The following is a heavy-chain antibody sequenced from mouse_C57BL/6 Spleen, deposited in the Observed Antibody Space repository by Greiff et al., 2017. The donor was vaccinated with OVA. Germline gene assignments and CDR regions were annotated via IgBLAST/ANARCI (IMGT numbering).Heavy chain of an antibody. V-gene: IGHV1-50*01. CDR1: GYTFTSYW. Sequence: QVQLQQPGAELVKPGASVKLSCKASGYTFTSYWMQWVKQRPGQGLEWIGEIDPSDSYTNYNQKFKGKATLTVDTSSSTAYMQLSSLTSEDSAVYYCAKVGSVVAPRAFAYWGQGTLVTVSA. D-gene: IGHD1-1*01. J-gene: IGHJ3*01. CDR3: AKVGSVVAPRAFAY. CDR2: IDPSDSYT.